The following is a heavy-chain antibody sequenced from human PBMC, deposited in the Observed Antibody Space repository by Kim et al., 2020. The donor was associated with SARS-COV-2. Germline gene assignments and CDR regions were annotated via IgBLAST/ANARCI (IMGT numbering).Heavy chain of an antibody. J-gene: IGHJ6*02. D-gene: IGHD6-19*01. CDR3: ARDEGRIAVAGTGGYYYYCGMDV. V-gene: IGHV3-33*05. CDR2: ISYDGSNK. CDR1: GFTFSSYG. Sequence: GGSLRLSCAASGFTFSSYGMHWVRQAPGKGLEWVAVISYDGSNKYYADSVKGRFTISRDNSKNTLYLQMNSLRAEDTAVYYCARDEGRIAVAGTGGYYYYCGMDVWGQGTTVTVSS.